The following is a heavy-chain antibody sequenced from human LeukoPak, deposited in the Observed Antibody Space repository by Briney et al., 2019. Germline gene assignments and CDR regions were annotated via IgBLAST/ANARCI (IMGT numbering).Heavy chain of an antibody. J-gene: IGHJ3*02. Sequence: GGSLRLSCAASGFTFSSHTMSWVRQAPGKGLEWVSTVSGSGSNTYYADSVKGRFTISRDNSKNTLYLQMNSLRAEDSAVYYCAKWYYDSSGYYYLGASDIWGQGTMVTVSS. D-gene: IGHD3-22*01. V-gene: IGHV3-23*01. CDR3: AKWYYDSSGYYYLGASDI. CDR2: VSGSGSNT. CDR1: GFTFSSHT.